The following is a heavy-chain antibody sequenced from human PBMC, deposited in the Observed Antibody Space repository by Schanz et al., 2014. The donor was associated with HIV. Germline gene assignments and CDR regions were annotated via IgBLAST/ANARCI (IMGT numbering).Heavy chain of an antibody. CDR3: AKAKGSYSATTFYFDF. CDR1: GFPFAAYA. J-gene: IGHJ4*02. D-gene: IGHD1-26*01. Sequence: EVQLVESGGGFVQPGGSLRLSCATSGFPFAAYAMTWVRQAPGKGLEWVSAIDGVGDNTYYADSVKGRFTISRDNSKNTLSLHMNSLRVEDTAVYYCAKAKGSYSATTFYFDFWGQGTLVTVSS. CDR2: IDGVGDNT. V-gene: IGHV3-23*04.